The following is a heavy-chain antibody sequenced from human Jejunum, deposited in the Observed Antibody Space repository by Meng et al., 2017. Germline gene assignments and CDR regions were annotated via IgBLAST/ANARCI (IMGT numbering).Heavy chain of an antibody. CDR3: GRGGYTSGLDY. CDR2: ISTDGSTA. J-gene: IGHJ4*02. D-gene: IGHD6-19*01. Sequence: GGSLRLSCEVSGFTFTTYWMHWVRQSPGKGLVWVSDISTDGSTAIYAESVRGRFTISRDNAKNTLYLQMNSLRPEDTAVYFCGRGGYTSGLDYWGQGTLVTGAS. V-gene: IGHV3-74*01. CDR1: GFTFTTYW.